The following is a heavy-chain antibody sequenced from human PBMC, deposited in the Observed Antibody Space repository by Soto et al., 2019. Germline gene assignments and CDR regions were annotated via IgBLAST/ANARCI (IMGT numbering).Heavy chain of an antibody. V-gene: IGHV4-61*03. CDR3: AREWGLLPYYVMNV. CDR1: GDSVTSGSYY. CDR2: ISYTGRT. D-gene: IGHD7-27*01. Sequence: SETLSLTCIASGDSVTSGSYYWTWLRQPPGKGLEWIGYISYTGRTKYNPSLQSRVTISVDTSKNDFSLNLSSVTAADTAVYFCAREWGLLPYYVMNVWGHGTAVTVSS. J-gene: IGHJ6*02.